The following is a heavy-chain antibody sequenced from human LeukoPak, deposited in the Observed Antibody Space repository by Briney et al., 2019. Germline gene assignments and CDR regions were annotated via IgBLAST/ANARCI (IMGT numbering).Heavy chain of an antibody. CDR1: GFTFSSYD. CDR3: ARDYPEGCSRNSCPSPFDY. J-gene: IGHJ4*02. D-gene: IGHD2-2*01. CDR2: ISTTRSYI. V-gene: IGHV3-21*01. Sequence: KPGGSLRLSCAASGFTFSSYDMSWVRQAPGKGLEWVSSISTTRSYIYYADSVRGRFTISRDNAKNSLYLQMNSLKAEDTAVYYCARDYPEGCSRNSCPSPFDYWGQGALVTVSS.